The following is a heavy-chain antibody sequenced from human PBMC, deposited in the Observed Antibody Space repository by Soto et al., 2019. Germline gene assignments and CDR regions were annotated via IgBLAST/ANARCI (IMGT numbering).Heavy chain of an antibody. CDR2: IYHSGST. D-gene: IGHD2-2*01. J-gene: IGHJ5*02. CDR1: GGSISSYY. V-gene: IGHV4-59*12. CDR3: ARVPDR. Sequence: SETLSLTCTVSGGSISSYYWSWIRQPPGKGLESIGYIYHSGSTYYNPSLKSRVTISVDRSKNQFSLKLSSVTAADTAVYYCARVPDRWGQGTLVTAPQ.